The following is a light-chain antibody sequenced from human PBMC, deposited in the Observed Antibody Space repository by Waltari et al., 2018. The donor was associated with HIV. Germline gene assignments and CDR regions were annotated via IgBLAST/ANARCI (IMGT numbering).Light chain of an antibody. CDR3: QQYKTYSGT. CDR2: EAS. CDR1: QSITSW. Sequence: DIQMTQSPSTLSASIGDRVTITCRARQSITSWVALYQQKPGKAPRLLIHEASSLESGVPSRFSGSESGTEFTLISSSLQPDDFATYYCQQYKTYSGTFGQGTKVEIK. V-gene: IGKV1-5*03. J-gene: IGKJ1*01.